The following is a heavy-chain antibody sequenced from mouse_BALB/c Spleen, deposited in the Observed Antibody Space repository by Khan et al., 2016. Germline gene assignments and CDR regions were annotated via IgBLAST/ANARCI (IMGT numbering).Heavy chain of an antibody. V-gene: IGHV1-80*01. D-gene: IGHD2-1*01. CDR1: GYVFSNFW. J-gene: IGHJ4*01. CDR2: IYPGDGDT. CDR3: EKGNGNPYYALDH. Sequence: QVQLQQSGAELVRPGSSVKISCKASGYVFSNFWMNWVKQRPGQGLEWIGQIYPGDGDTNYNGKFKGKATLTADKSSSTAYMQLSSLTSEDSAVYFCEKGNGNPYYALDHWGQGTSVTVSA.